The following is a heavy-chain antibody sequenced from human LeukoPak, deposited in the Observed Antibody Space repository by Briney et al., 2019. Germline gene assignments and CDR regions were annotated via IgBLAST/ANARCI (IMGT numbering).Heavy chain of an antibody. Sequence: ASVTVSCTASGYTFTVYYMHWVRQAPGQGLEWMGWINPNSGGTNYAQKFQGWVTMTRDTSISTAYMELSRLRSDDTAVYYCARAETPYNWNYWTDYYYYYGMDVWGQGTTVTVSS. CDR2: INPNSGGT. J-gene: IGHJ6*02. CDR3: ARAETPYNWNYWTDYYYYYGMDV. CDR1: GYTFTVYY. D-gene: IGHD1-7*01. V-gene: IGHV1-2*04.